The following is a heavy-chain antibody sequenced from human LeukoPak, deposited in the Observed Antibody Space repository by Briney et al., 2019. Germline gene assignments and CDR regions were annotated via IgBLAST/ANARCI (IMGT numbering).Heavy chain of an antibody. CDR1: GGSFSGYY. CDR2: INHSGST. Sequence: PSETLSLTCAVYGGSFSGYYWSWIRQPPGKGLEWIGEINHSGSTNYNPSLKSRVTISVDTSKNQFSLKLSSVTAADTAVYYCARQPYSSSWYKGYYYYYGMDVWGQGTTITVSS. CDR3: ARQPYSSSWYKGYYYYYGMDV. V-gene: IGHV4-34*01. J-gene: IGHJ6*02. D-gene: IGHD6-13*01.